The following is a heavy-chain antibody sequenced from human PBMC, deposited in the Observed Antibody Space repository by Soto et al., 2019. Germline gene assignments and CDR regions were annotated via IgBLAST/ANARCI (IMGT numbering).Heavy chain of an antibody. V-gene: IGHV4-30-2*01. J-gene: IGHJ6*02. CDR2: IYHSGST. Sequence: ILCHPNAVADGNIGGRGYSWIMIRQPPGKGLEWIGYIYHSGSTYYNPSLKSRVTISVDRSKNQFSLKLSSVTAADTAVYYCARHNGPLYVGYYYDMDVWGQGTTVTVSS. D-gene: IGHD3-16*01. CDR3: ARHNGPLYVGYYYDMDV. CDR1: DGNIGGRGYS.